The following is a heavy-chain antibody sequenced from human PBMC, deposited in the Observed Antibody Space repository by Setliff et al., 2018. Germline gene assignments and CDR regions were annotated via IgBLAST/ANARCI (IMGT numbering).Heavy chain of an antibody. J-gene: IGHJ4*02. CDR3: ARDLRAATATGEYYFDF. CDR1: GYTFTDYY. CDR2: INPNTGST. V-gene: IGHV1-2*02. Sequence: ASVKVSCKASGYTFTDYYIQWVRQAPGQGLEWMGWINPNTGSTYYRQRFQGRVTMTRDTSTSTAYMDVNRLKSDDTAVYYCARDLRAATATGEYYFDFWGQGTLVTVSS. D-gene: IGHD6-13*01.